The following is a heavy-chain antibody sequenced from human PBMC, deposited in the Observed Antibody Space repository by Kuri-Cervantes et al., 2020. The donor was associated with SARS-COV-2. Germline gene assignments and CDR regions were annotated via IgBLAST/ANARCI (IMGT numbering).Heavy chain of an antibody. CDR2: IYYSGST. Sequence: SETLSLTCTVSGGSISSVDYYWSWIRQPPGKGLEWIGYIYYSGSTYYNPSLKSRVTISVDTSKNQFSLKLSSVTAADTAVYYCARESSYITIFGVVTRYGMDVWGQGTTVTVSS. D-gene: IGHD3-3*01. CDR1: GGSISSVDYY. CDR3: ARESSYITIFGVVTRYGMDV. V-gene: IGHV4-30-4*01. J-gene: IGHJ6*02.